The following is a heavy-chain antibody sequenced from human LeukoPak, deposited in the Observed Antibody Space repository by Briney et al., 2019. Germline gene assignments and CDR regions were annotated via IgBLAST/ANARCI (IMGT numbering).Heavy chain of an antibody. J-gene: IGHJ4*02. Sequence: GGSLRLSCAASGFTFSSYAMHWVRQAPGKGLEWVAVISYDGSNKYYADSVKGRFTISRDNSKNTLYLQMNSLRAEDTAVYYCARDQAVTTSSPYFDYWGQGTLVTVSS. CDR3: ARDQAVTTSSPYFDY. V-gene: IGHV3-30-3*01. D-gene: IGHD4-17*01. CDR2: ISYDGSNK. CDR1: GFTFSSYA.